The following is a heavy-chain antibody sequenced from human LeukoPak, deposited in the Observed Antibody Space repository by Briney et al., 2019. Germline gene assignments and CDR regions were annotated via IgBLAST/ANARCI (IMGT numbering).Heavy chain of an antibody. CDR1: GFTFSTYS. CDR2: ISAASRGI. D-gene: IGHD3-10*01. Sequence: GGSLRLSCAASGFTFSTYSMSWVRQAPGKGLEWISHISAASRGIYYADSVKGRFTISRDNAKNSLYLQMNSLRAEDTSIYYCQYGSGSYYNIPDNWFDPWGQGTLVTVSS. CDR3: QYGSGSYYNIPDNWFDP. V-gene: IGHV3-48*04. J-gene: IGHJ5*02.